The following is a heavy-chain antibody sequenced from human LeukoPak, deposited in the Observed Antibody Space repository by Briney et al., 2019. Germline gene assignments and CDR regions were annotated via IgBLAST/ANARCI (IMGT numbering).Heavy chain of an antibody. J-gene: IGHJ3*02. CDR1: GGSISSSSYY. D-gene: IGHD6-13*01. V-gene: IGHV4-39*01. CDR2: IYYSGST. Sequence: SETVSLTCTVSGGSISSSSYYWGWIRQPPGKVLEWIGSIYYSGSTYYHPSLKSRVTISLDTSKNQFSLKLSSVTAADTAVYSCASGQLVRGDAFDIWTQGTMVTVSS. CDR3: ASGQLVRGDAFDI.